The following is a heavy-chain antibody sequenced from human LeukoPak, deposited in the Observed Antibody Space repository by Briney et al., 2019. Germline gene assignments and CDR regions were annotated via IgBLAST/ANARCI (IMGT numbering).Heavy chain of an antibody. V-gene: IGHV3-7*01. D-gene: IGHD6-13*01. CDR1: GFTFRSYW. J-gene: IGHJ6*03. CDR2: IKQDGSEK. Sequence: GGSLRLSCAASGFTFRSYWMSWVRQAPGTGLEWVANIKQDGSEKQYVESVKGRFTISRDNAKNSLYLQMNSLRDEDTAVYYCARVGREQQLVFYYHYYMDVWGKGTTVTVSS. CDR3: ARVGREQQLVFYYHYYMDV.